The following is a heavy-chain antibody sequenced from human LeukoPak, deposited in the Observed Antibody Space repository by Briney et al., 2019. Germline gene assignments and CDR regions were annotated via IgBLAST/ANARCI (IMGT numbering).Heavy chain of an antibody. CDR2: ISGTSGDST. CDR1: GFTFSSYA. Sequence: GGSLRLSCAASGFTFSSYAMSWVRQAPGKGLGWVSAISGTSGDSTYYADSVKGRFTISRDNSKNTLYLQMNSLRAEDTAVYYCAKDLEAAALYYYYYMDVWGKGTTVTVSS. J-gene: IGHJ6*03. V-gene: IGHV3-23*01. CDR3: AKDLEAAALYYYYYMDV. D-gene: IGHD6-13*01.